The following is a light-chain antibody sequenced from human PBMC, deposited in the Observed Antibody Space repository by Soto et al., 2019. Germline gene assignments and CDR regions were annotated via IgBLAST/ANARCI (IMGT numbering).Light chain of an antibody. Sequence: QSVLTQPPSASGTPGQRVTISCSGSRSNIGNNAVTWYQQFPGTAPKLLIYNNNQRPSGVPDRFSGSKSGTSASLAISGLESEDEADYYCATWDYSLNARGVFSGGTKLTVL. CDR3: ATWDYSLNARGV. CDR2: NNN. V-gene: IGLV1-44*01. CDR1: RSNIGNNA. J-gene: IGLJ3*02.